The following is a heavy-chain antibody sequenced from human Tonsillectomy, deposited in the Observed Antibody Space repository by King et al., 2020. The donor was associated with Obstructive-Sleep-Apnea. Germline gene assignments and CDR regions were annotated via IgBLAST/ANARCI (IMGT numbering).Heavy chain of an antibody. V-gene: IGHV4-30-4*01. D-gene: IGHD5-12*01. Sequence: QLQESGPGLVKPSQTLSLTCTVSGGSISSGDFYWSWIRQPPGKGLEWIGYIYYSGSTYYNPSLKSRVTISVDTSKTQFSLKLSSVTAADTAVYYCARDVGDIVATSSYWYFDLWGRGTLVTVSS. J-gene: IGHJ2*01. CDR3: ARDVGDIVATSSYWYFDL. CDR1: GGSISSGDFY. CDR2: IYYSGST.